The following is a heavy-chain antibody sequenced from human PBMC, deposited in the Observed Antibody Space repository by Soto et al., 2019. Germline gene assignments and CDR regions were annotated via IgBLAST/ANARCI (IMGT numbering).Heavy chain of an antibody. J-gene: IGHJ6*02. V-gene: IGHV3-13*01. D-gene: IGHD1-1*01. CDR1: GFTFSSYD. CDR2: IGTAGDT. Sequence: EVQLVESGGGLVQPGGSLRLSYAASGFTFSSYDMHWVRQATGKGLEWVSAIGTAGDTYYPGSVKGRFTISRENAKNSLYLQMNSLRAEDTAVYYCARETGTIYGMDVWGQGTTVTVSS. CDR3: ARETGTIYGMDV.